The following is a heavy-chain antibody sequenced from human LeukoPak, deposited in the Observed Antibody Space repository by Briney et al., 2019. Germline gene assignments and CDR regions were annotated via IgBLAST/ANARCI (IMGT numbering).Heavy chain of an antibody. CDR3: ARDDSSGRMDV. D-gene: IGHD3-22*01. V-gene: IGHV4-59*01. J-gene: IGHJ6*02. CDR2: ISYSGNT. Sequence: EWIGYISYSGNTNYTPSLKSRVTISLDTSKNQLSLKLSSVTAADTAIYYCARDDSSGRMDVWGQGTTVTVSS.